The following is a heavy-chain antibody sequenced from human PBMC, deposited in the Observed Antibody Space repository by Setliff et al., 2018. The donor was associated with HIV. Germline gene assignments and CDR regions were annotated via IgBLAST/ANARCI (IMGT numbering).Heavy chain of an antibody. CDR1: YVSISYNIW. CDR3: ATDGYRVPTGLNH. D-gene: IGHD6-13*01. Sequence: PSETLSLTCNVSYVSISYNIWWTWVRQAPGKGLEWIGEIYHSDFTNYSPSLKSRVTIAMDKSKNQVSLELRSGTAADTAVYFCATDGYRVPTGLNHWGQGALVTVSS. V-gene: IGHV4-4*02. J-gene: IGHJ1*01. CDR2: IYHSDFT.